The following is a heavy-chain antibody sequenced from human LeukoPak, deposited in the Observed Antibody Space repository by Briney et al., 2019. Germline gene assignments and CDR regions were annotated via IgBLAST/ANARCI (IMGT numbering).Heavy chain of an antibody. V-gene: IGHV4-31*03. Sequence: PSETLSLTCTVSGGSISSGGYYWSWIRQHPGKGLEWIGYIYYSGSTYYNPSLKSRVTISVDTSKNQFSLKLSSVTAADTAVYYCARDGGGVVPAIYAYSRETYFDYWGQGTLVTVSS. CDR2: IYYSGST. CDR1: GGSISSGGYY. D-gene: IGHD2-2*01. J-gene: IGHJ4*02. CDR3: ARDGGGVVPAIYAYSRETYFDY.